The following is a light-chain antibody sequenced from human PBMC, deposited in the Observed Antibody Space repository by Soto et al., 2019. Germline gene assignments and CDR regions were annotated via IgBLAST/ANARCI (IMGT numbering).Light chain of an antibody. CDR1: SSNIGAGFD. J-gene: IGLJ2*01. CDR2: CNN. CDR3: QSFDTSLGRSV. V-gene: IGLV1-40*01. Sequence: QSVLTQPPSVSGAPGQRVTIPGTGTSSNIGAGFDVHGYQHLPGTAPKLLIYCNNHRPSGVPDRFSSSKSGTSASLAITGLQAEDEADSSCQSFDTSLGRSVFGGGTKLTVL.